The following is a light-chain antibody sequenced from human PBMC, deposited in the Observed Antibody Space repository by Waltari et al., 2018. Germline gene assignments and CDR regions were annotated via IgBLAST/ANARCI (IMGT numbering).Light chain of an antibody. Sequence: QSALTQPASVSGSPGQSITIPCPGTSSDVGNFNLFPWYQQHPGKVPKLIIYEVSKRPSGVSNHFSGSKSGNTASLTISGLRAEDEADYYCCSYAGSRTYVFGTGTKVTVL. CDR3: CSYAGSRTYV. V-gene: IGLV2-23*02. CDR1: SSDVGNFNL. J-gene: IGLJ1*01. CDR2: EVS.